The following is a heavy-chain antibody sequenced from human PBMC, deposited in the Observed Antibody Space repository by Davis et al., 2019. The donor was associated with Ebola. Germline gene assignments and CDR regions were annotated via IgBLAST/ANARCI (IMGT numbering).Heavy chain of an antibody. D-gene: IGHD3-16*02. V-gene: IGHV4-34*01. Sequence: SETLSLTCAVSGGSFRGYYWSWIRQPPGKGLAWIGAITPSGSTNYNPSLKSRVTISVDTSKNQFSLKLSSVTAADTAVYYCARGRDYIWGSYRFGYWGQGTLVTVSS. CDR2: ITPSGST. J-gene: IGHJ4*02. CDR3: ARGRDYIWGSYRFGY. CDR1: GGSFRGYY.